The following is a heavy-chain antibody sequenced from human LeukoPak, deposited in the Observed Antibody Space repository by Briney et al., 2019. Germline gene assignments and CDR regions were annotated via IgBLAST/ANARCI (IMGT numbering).Heavy chain of an antibody. Sequence: ASVKVSCKASGYTFTSYGISWVRQAPGQGLEWMGWISAYNGNTNYAQKLQGRVTMTTDTSTSTAYMELRSLRSDDTAVYYCARPHSSGWYGGAFDIWGQGTMVTVSS. CDR2: ISAYNGNT. CDR1: GYTFTSYG. CDR3: ARPHSSGWYGGAFDI. V-gene: IGHV1-18*01. J-gene: IGHJ3*02. D-gene: IGHD6-19*01.